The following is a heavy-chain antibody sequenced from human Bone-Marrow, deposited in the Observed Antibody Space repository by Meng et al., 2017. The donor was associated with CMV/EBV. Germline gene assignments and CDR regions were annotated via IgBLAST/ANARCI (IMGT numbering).Heavy chain of an antibody. CDR3: ARNGIAVADY. D-gene: IGHD6-13*01. V-gene: IGHV3-20*04. Sequence: GEALKISCAASGFTFEDYGMTWVRQAPGKGLEWVSAIDWNSGNTGDADSVKGRFTISRDNAKNSLYLQMNSLGAEDTAFYYCARNGIAVADYWGQGTLVTVSS. CDR1: GFTFEDYG. CDR2: IDWNSGNT. J-gene: IGHJ4*02.